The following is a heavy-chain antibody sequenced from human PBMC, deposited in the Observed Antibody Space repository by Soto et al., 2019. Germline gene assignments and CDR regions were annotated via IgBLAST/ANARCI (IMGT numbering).Heavy chain of an antibody. CDR1: GGTFSSYA. CDR3: ARGGLPLRNAYFDY. CDR2: IIPIFGTA. D-gene: IGHD5-12*01. V-gene: IGHV1-69*06. Sequence: EASVKVSCKASGGTFSSYAISWVRQAPGQGLEWMGGIIPIFGTANYAQKFQGRVTITADKSTSTAYMELSSLRSEDTAVYYCARGGLPLRNAYFDYWGQGTLVTVSS. J-gene: IGHJ4*02.